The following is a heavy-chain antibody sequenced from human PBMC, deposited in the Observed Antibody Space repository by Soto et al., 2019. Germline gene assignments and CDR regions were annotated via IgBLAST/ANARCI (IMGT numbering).Heavy chain of an antibody. CDR2: ISGSGGST. V-gene: IGHV3-23*01. CDR3: AKDHRWGVPAALLSSLYYFDY. Sequence: GGSLRLSCAASGFTFSSYAMSWVRQAPGKGLEWVSAISGSGGSTYYADSVKGRFTISRDNSKNTLYLQMNSLRAEDTAVYYCAKDHRWGVPAALLSSLYYFDYWGQGTLVTVSS. J-gene: IGHJ4*02. D-gene: IGHD2-2*01. CDR1: GFTFSSYA.